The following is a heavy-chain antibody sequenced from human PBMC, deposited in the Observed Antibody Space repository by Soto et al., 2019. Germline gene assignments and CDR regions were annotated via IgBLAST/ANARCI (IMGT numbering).Heavy chain of an antibody. CDR1: GYSFTSYW. CDR2: IYPGDSDT. D-gene: IGHD4-17*01. Sequence: ESLKISCKGSGYSFTSYWIGWVRQMPGKGLEWMGIIYPGDSDTRYSPSFQGQVTISADKSISTAYLQWSSLKASDTAMYYCASTEDDYGTYFDYWGQGTLVTVSS. CDR3: ASTEDDYGTYFDY. V-gene: IGHV5-51*01. J-gene: IGHJ4*02.